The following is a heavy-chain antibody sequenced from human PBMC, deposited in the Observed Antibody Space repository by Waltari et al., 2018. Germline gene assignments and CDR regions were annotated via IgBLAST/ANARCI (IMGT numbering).Heavy chain of an antibody. Sequence: QVQLVQSGAEVKKPGSSVKVSCKASGGPFSSYAISWVRQAPGQGLEWWGGIISIFGTANYAQKFQGRVTITADESTSTAYMELSSLRSEDTAVYYCASGWIHWYFDLWGRGTLVTVSS. CDR3: ASGWIHWYFDL. CDR2: IISIFGTA. CDR1: GGPFSSYA. V-gene: IGHV1-69*12. D-gene: IGHD5-12*01. J-gene: IGHJ2*01.